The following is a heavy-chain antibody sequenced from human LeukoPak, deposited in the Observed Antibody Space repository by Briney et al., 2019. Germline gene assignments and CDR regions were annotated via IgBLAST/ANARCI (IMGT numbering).Heavy chain of an antibody. Sequence: ASVKVSCKAPGYTFTSYYIHWVRQAPGQGLEWMGLINPSGGSTTYAQNFQGRVSMTTGTSTSTVNMELSSLRSEDTALYYCARHGMDVWGQGTTVTVSS. CDR1: GYTFTSYY. V-gene: IGHV1-46*03. J-gene: IGHJ6*02. CDR3: ARHGMDV. CDR2: INPSGGST.